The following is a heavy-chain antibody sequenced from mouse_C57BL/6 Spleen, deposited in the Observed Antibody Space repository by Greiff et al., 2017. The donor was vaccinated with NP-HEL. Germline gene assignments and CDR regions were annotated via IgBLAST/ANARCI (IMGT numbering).Heavy chain of an antibody. Sequence: QVQLQQSGAELVKPGASVKISCKASGYAFSSYWMNWVKQRPGKGLEWIGQIYPGDGDTNYNGKFKGKATLTADKSSSTAYMQLSSLTSEDSAVYFCASEVDSSYWYFDVWGTGTTVTVSS. CDR3: ASEVDSSYWYFDV. CDR2: IYPGDGDT. J-gene: IGHJ1*03. D-gene: IGHD1-1*01. V-gene: IGHV1-80*01. CDR1: GYAFSSYW.